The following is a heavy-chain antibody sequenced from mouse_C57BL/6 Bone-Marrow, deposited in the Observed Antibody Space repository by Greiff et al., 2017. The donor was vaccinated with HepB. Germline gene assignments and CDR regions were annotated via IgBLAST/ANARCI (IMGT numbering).Heavy chain of an antibody. CDR3: ARRSAMDY. Sequence: EVKLVESGGDLVKPGGSLKLSCAASGFTFSSYGMSWVRQTPDKRLEWVATISSGGSYTYYPDSVKGRFTISRDNAKNTLYLQMSSLKSEDTAMYYCARRSAMDYWGQGTSVTVSS. J-gene: IGHJ4*01. V-gene: IGHV5-6*02. CDR2: ISSGGSYT. CDR1: GFTFSSYG.